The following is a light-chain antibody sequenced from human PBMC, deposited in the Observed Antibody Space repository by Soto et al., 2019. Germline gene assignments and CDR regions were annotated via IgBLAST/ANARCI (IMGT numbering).Light chain of an antibody. Sequence: QSALTQPASVSGSPGQSITISCTGTSSDVGGYNYVSWYQQHPGKAPTLMIYDVSNRPSGVFNRFSGSKSGNTASLTISGLQAEDEADYYSSSYTSSSTLNWVFGGGTKLTVL. CDR3: SSYTSSSTLNWV. CDR2: DVS. J-gene: IGLJ3*02. CDR1: SSDVGGYNY. V-gene: IGLV2-14*01.